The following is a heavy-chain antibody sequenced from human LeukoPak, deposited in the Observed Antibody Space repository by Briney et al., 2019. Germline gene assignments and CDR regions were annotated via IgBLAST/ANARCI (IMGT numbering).Heavy chain of an antibody. Sequence: PSETLSLACTVPGGSVSSGSYYWSWIRQPPGKGLEWIGYIYYSGSTNYNPSLKSRVTISVDTSKNQFSLKLSSVTAADTAVYYCARDDRYYGSGSYSFFHYGMDVWGQGTTVTVSS. CDR3: ARDDRYYGSGSYSFFHYGMDV. CDR2: IYYSGST. V-gene: IGHV4-61*01. CDR1: GGSVSSGSYY. D-gene: IGHD3-10*01. J-gene: IGHJ6*02.